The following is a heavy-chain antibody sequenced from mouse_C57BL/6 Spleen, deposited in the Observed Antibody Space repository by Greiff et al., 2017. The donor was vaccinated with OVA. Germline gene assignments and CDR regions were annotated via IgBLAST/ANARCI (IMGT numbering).Heavy chain of an antibody. Sequence: QVQLQQSGAELVKPGASVKISCKASGYAFSSYWMNWVKQRPGKGLEWIGQIYPGDGDTNYNGKFKGKATLTADKSSSTAYMQLSSLTSEDSAVYFCASFPYSSGYVRAMDHWGQGTSVTVSS. CDR3: ASFPYSSGYVRAMDH. CDR1: GYAFSSYW. CDR2: IYPGDGDT. J-gene: IGHJ4*01. D-gene: IGHD3-2*02. V-gene: IGHV1-80*01.